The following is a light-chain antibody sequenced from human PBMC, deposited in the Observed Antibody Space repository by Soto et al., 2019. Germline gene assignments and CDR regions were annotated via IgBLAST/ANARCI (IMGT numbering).Light chain of an antibody. J-gene: IGLJ2*01. Sequence: QPVLTQPPSTSGSPWQRVTISCSGSSANVGSNPVNWYQQFLGTAPKLLIYSNDQRPSGVPDRFSGSKSGTSASLAITGLQSEDEGEYYSAAWDDSLTGLVFGGGTK. CDR2: SND. CDR3: AAWDDSLTGLV. CDR1: SANVGSNP. V-gene: IGLV1-44*01.